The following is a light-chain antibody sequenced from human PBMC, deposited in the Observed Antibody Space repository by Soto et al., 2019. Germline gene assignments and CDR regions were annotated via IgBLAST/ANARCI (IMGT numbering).Light chain of an antibody. CDR1: SSDVGAYKF. CDR2: EVS. V-gene: IGLV2-14*01. J-gene: IGLJ3*02. Sequence: QSVLTQPASVSGSLGQSITFSCTGTSSDVGAYKFVSWYQQHPGKAPKLMIYEVSNRPSGVSNRFSGSKSGNTASLTISGLQAEDEAEYYCSSYTTTNPLMFGGGTKLTVL. CDR3: SSYTTTNPLM.